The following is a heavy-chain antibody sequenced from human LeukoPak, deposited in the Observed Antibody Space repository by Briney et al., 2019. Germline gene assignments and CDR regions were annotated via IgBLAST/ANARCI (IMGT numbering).Heavy chain of an antibody. CDR1: GFTFSDYY. V-gene: IGHV3-11*06. CDR2: ISPNSGDI. CDR3: SRDPRRLDY. Sequence: GGSLRLSCAAFGFTFSDYYMTWIRQAPGKGLGWVSYISPNSGDIKYADSVKGRFTISRDNAKKSLYLQMNSLTAEDTSVYYCSRDPRRLDYWGQGALVTVSS. J-gene: IGHJ4*02.